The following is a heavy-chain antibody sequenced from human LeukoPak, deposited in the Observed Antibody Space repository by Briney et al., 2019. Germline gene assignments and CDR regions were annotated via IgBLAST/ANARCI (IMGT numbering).Heavy chain of an antibody. CDR1: GFTFSSYA. CDR2: IRYDGINK. D-gene: IGHD6-13*01. V-gene: IGHV3-30*02. J-gene: IGHJ6*03. CDR3: AKCESEDPAADNYMDV. Sequence: GGSLRLSCAASGFTFSSYAMHWVRQAPGKGLEWVTFIRYDGINKYYADSVKGRFTISRDNSKNTLYLQMHSLRTDDTAVYYCAKCESEDPAADNYMDVWGKGTTVTVSS.